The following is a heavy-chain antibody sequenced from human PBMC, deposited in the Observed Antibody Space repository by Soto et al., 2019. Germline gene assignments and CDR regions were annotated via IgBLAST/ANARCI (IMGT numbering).Heavy chain of an antibody. D-gene: IGHD1-26*01. CDR3: AKAQTRGSYLGDFDY. CDR2: ISGSGGST. J-gene: IGHJ4*02. Sequence: GGTLRRSCAASGFTFRSYAMSWVHKDPEKGLEWVSAISGSGGSTYYADSVKGRFTISRDNSKNTLYLQMNSLRAEDTAVYYCAKAQTRGSYLGDFDYWGQGTLVTVSS. CDR1: GFTFRSYA. V-gene: IGHV3-23*01.